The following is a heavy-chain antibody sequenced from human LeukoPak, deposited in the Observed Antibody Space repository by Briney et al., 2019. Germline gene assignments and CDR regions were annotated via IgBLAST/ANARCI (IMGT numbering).Heavy chain of an antibody. CDR1: GFTFDDYA. V-gene: IGHV3-9*01. J-gene: IGHJ4*02. D-gene: IGHD2-21*01. Sequence: GGSLRLSCAASGFTFDDYAMHWVRQAPGKGLEWVSGISWNSGSIGYADSVKGRFTISRDNAKNSLYLQMNSLRAEDTALYYCAMSVEFDYWGQGTLVTVSS. CDR2: ISWNSGSI. CDR3: AMSVEFDY.